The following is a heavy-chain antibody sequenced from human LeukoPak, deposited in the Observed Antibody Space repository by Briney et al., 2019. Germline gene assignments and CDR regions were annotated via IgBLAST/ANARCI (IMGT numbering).Heavy chain of an antibody. V-gene: IGHV3-23*01. CDR3: ARGRFRSTWYFDF. CDR1: GFTFSSYA. CDR2: ISGSGGST. J-gene: IGHJ4*02. D-gene: IGHD6-13*01. Sequence: PGGSLRLSCAASGFTFSSYAMSWVRQAPGKGLEWVSAISGSGGSTYYADSVKGRFTISRDNAKNSLYLQMNSLRAEDTAVYYCARGRFRSTWYFDFWGQGVLVTVSS.